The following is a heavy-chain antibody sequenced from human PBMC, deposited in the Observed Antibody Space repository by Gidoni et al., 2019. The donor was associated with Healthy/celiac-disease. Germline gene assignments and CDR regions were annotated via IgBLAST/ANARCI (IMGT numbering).Heavy chain of an antibody. V-gene: IGHV4-39*01. CDR3: ARHDTYYDFWSGYSLAFYI. D-gene: IGHD3-3*01. CDR1: GGSISSSSYY. CDR2: IYYSGST. J-gene: IGHJ3*02. Sequence: QLQLQESGPGLVKPSETLSLTCTVSGGSISSSSYYWGWIRQPPGKGPEWIGSIYYSGSTYDNPSLKSRVTISVDTSKNQFSLKLSSVTAADTAVYYCARHDTYYDFWSGYSLAFYIWGQGTMVTVSS.